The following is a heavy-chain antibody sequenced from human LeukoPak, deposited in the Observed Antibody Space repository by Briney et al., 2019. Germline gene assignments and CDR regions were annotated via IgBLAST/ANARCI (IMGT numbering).Heavy chain of an antibody. J-gene: IGHJ4*02. D-gene: IGHD4-23*01. CDR1: GFTFSTYE. Sequence: PGGSLRLSCAASGFTFSTYEMNWVRQAPGKGLEWVSYISSSGGTIHYSDSVKGRFTISRDNSKNTLYLQMNSLRAEDTAVYYCAKSGGNSFYFDYWGQGTLVTVSS. V-gene: IGHV3-48*03. CDR3: AKSGGNSFYFDY. CDR2: ISSSGGTI.